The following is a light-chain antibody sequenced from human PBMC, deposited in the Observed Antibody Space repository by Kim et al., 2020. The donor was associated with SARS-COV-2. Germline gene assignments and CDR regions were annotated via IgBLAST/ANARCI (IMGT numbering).Light chain of an antibody. CDR3: CSYAVTYTLV. J-gene: IGLJ3*02. CDR1: GKDVGGYNY. CDR2: DVT. Sequence: QSVTISCTGTGKDVGGYNYVSWYQHHPGKAPKLLIYDVTKRPSAVPDRFNGSKFGNTASLTISRLQPEDEADYYCCSYAVTYTLVFGGGTKVTVL. V-gene: IGLV2-11*01.